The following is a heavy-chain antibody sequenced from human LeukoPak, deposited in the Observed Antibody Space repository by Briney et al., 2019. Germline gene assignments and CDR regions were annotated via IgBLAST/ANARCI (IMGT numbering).Heavy chain of an antibody. Sequence: ASVKVSCKASGYTFTSYGISWVRQAPGQGLEWMGWISAYNGNTNYAQKLQGRVTMTTDTSTSTAYMELRNLSSDDTAVYYCARVNDFWIGHDAFDIWGQGTMVTVSS. J-gene: IGHJ3*02. CDR3: ARVNDFWIGHDAFDI. CDR2: ISAYNGNT. V-gene: IGHV1-18*01. CDR1: GYTFTSYG. D-gene: IGHD3-3*01.